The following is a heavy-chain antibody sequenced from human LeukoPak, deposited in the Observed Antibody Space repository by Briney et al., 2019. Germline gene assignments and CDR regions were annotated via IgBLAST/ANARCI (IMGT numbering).Heavy chain of an antibody. J-gene: IGHJ4*02. D-gene: IGHD3-10*01. CDR2: ISWNSGSI. CDR1: GFTFDDYA. CDR3: AKDPGSGSYFVASRGYFDY. V-gene: IGHV3-9*01. Sequence: PGRSLRLSCAASGFTFDDYAMHWVRQAPGKGLEWVSGISWNSGSIGYADSVKGRFTTSRDNAKNSLYLQMNSLRAEDTALYYCAKDPGSGSYFVASRGYFDYWGQGTLVTVSS.